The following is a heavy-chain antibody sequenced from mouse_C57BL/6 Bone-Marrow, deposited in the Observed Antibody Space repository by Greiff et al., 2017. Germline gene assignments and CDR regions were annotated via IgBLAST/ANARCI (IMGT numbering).Heavy chain of an antibody. D-gene: IGHD2-5*01. J-gene: IGHJ3*01. CDR2: IRNKANCYTT. CDR3: ARRYYSNPFAY. CDR1: GFTFTDYY. Sequence: EVMLVESGGGLVQPGGSLSLSCAASGFTFTDYYMSWVSQPPGKALEWLGFIRNKANCYTTEYSASVKGRFTISRDNSQSIIYLQMNALRAEDSSTYYCARRYYSNPFAYWGQGTLVTVSA. V-gene: IGHV7-3*01.